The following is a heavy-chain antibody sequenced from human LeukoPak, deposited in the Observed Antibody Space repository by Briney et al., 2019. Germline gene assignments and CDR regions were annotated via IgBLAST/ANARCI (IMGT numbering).Heavy chain of an antibody. CDR1: GFTFSDYS. J-gene: IGHJ3*02. CDR3: AREEEGDAFDI. CDR2: ISSSSRTI. V-gene: IGHV3-48*04. Sequence: GGSLRLSCAASGFTFSDYSMNWVRQAPGKGLEWLSYISSSSRTIYYADSVRGRFTVSRDNAKNTLFLQMNSLRAEDTAVYYCAREEEGDAFDIWGQGTMVTVSS.